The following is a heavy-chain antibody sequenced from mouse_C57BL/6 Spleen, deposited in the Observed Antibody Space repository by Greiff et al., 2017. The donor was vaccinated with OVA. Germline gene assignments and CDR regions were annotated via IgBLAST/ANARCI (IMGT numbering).Heavy chain of an antibody. J-gene: IGHJ1*03. CDR1: GYSITSGYY. CDR3: VTYGYDYWYFDV. V-gene: IGHV3-6*01. D-gene: IGHD2-2*01. Sequence: EVKLMESGPGLVKPSQSLSLTCSVTGYSITSGYYWNWIRQFPGNKLEWMGYISYDGSNNYNPSLKNRISITRDTSKNQFFLKLNSVTTEDTATYYCVTYGYDYWYFDVWGTGTTVTVSS. CDR2: ISYDGSN.